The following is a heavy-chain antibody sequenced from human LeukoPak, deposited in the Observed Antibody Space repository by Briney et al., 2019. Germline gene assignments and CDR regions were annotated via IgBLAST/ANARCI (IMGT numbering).Heavy chain of an antibody. J-gene: IGHJ4*02. CDR2: IYWDDDK. Sequence: EAGPTLLRPTQTLTLTGTFSGFSLSTSGVGVGWIRQPPGKALEGLALIYWDDDKRYRPSMTSRLTITTDTSKNHMVITMNTMDPVDTATSYCAHRGKEVDGLDYWGQGTLVTVSS. D-gene: IGHD2-8*01. CDR1: GFSLSTSGVG. V-gene: IGHV2-5*02. CDR3: AHRGKEVDGLDY.